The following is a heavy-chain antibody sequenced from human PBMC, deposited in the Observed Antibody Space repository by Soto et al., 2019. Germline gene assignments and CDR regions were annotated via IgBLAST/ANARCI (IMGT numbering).Heavy chain of an antibody. CDR3: ARAFEDNAPRRYGQPKLYFFDY. J-gene: IGHJ4*02. D-gene: IGHD3-9*01. Sequence: ASETLSLTCTVSGGSISSYSWSWIRKPPWKSLEWIGHVSHTGNPYYNPSFKSRVTMSVERTKNEFSLKLSSVPAAATAVYHCARAFEDNAPRRYGQPKLYFFDYWGQGTLVTVSS. CDR1: GGSISSYS. V-gene: IGHV4-30-2*01. CDR2: VSHTGNP.